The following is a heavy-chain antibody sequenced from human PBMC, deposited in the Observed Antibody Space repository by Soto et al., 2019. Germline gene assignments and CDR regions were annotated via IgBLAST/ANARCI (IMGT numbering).Heavy chain of an antibody. CDR2: IIPIFGTA. CDR1: GGTFSSYA. V-gene: IGHV1-69*13. J-gene: IGHJ4*02. Sequence: SVKVSCKASGGTFSSYAISWVRQAPGQGLEWMGGIIPIFGTANYAQKFQGRVTITADESTSTAYMELSSLRSEDTAVYYCASWADYGDYLFDYWSQGTLVTVS. D-gene: IGHD4-17*01. CDR3: ASWADYGDYLFDY.